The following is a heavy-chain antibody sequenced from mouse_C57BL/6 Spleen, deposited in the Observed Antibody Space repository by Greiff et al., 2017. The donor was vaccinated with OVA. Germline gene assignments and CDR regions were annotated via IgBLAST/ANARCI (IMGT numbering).Heavy chain of an antibody. Sequence: EVMLVESGEGLVKPGGSLKLSCAASGFTFSSYAMSWVRQTPEKRLEWVAYISSGGDYIYYADTVKGRFTISRDNARNTLYLQMSSLKSEDTAMYYCTREDSHYYGSSLDYWGQGTTLTVSS. CDR3: TREDSHYYGSSLDY. D-gene: IGHD1-1*01. CDR2: ISSGGDYI. J-gene: IGHJ2*01. V-gene: IGHV5-9-1*02. CDR1: GFTFSSYA.